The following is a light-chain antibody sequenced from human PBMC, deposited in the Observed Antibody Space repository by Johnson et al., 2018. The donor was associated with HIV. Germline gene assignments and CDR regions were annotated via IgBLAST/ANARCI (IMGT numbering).Light chain of an antibody. CDR2: DTD. J-gene: IGLJ1*01. CDR1: SSNIGNNF. CDR3: GTWDNSLSAGV. V-gene: IGLV1-51*01. Sequence: QSVLTQPPSVSAAPGQKVTVSCSGSSSNIGNNFVSWYQQVPGTAPKLLIYDTDKRPSGIPDRFSGSKSGTSATLGISVLQTGDEADYYCGTWDNSLSAGVFGSGTKVTVL.